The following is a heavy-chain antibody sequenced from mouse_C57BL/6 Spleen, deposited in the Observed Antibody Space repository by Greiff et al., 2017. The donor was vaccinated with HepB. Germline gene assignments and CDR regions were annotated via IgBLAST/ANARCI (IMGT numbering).Heavy chain of an antibody. J-gene: IGHJ3*01. CDR3: ARGDYGNYVWFAY. V-gene: IGHV1-53*01. CDR1: GYTFTSYW. Sequence: QVQLKQPGTELVKPGASVKLSCKASGYTFTSYWMHWVKQRPGQGLEWIGNINPSNGGTNYNEKFKSKATLTVDNSSSTAYMQLSSLTSEDSAVYYCARGDYGNYVWFAYWGQGTLVTVSA. CDR2: INPSNGGT. D-gene: IGHD2-1*01.